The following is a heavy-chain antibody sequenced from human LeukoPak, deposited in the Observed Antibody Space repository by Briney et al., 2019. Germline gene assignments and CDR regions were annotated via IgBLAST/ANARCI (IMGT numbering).Heavy chain of an antibody. D-gene: IGHD3-3*01. CDR1: GYSISSGYY. Sequence: PSETLSLTCTVSGYSISSGYYWGWIRQPPGKALEWIGSIYHSGSTYYSPSLKSRVTISVDTSKNQFSLKLSSVTAADTAVYYCASSNNYDFWSGYLHYFDYWGQGTLVTVSS. CDR3: ASSNNYDFWSGYLHYFDY. J-gene: IGHJ4*02. V-gene: IGHV4-38-2*02. CDR2: IYHSGST.